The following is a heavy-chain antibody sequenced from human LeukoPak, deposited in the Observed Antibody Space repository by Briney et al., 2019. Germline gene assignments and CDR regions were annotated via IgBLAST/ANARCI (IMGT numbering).Heavy chain of an antibody. Sequence: PGGSLRLSCTVSGFTLSSYEMTWFRQAPGKGLEWVSGINWNGGSTGYADSVKGRFTISRDNAKNSLSLQMNSLRVEDTALYYCARGGISIFGVVIYMDVWGKGTTVTVSS. CDR3: ARGGISIFGVVIYMDV. J-gene: IGHJ6*03. D-gene: IGHD3-3*01. V-gene: IGHV3-20*04. CDR2: INWNGGST. CDR1: GFTLSSYE.